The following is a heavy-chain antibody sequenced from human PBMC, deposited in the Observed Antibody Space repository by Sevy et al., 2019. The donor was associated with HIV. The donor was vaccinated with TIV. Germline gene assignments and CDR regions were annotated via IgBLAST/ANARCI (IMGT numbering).Heavy chain of an antibody. D-gene: IGHD6-13*01. J-gene: IGHJ4*02. CDR3: TTASWSQEDYYNY. V-gene: IGHV3-15*01. CDR1: GFTFSNAW. CDR2: IKGKIYDGTI. Sequence: GGSLRLSCAASGFTFSNAWMSWVHQAPGKGLEWVGRIKGKIYDGTIDYAAPVKGGFSISRDDSKNTLYLQMNSLKTEDTAVYYCTTASWSQEDYYNYWGQGTLVTVSS.